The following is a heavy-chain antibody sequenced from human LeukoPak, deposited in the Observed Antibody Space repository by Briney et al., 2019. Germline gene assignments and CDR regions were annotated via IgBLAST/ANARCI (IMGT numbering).Heavy chain of an antibody. J-gene: IGHJ4*02. V-gene: IGHV1-18*01. CDR1: GYTFTSYG. D-gene: IGHD4-17*01. Sequence: ASVKVSCKASGYTFTSYGISWVRQAPGPGLEWMGWISAYNGNRNYAQKLHGRVTMTTDKSKSTAYMELRSLRSDDTAVYYCARGGDYGDYPDYWGQGTLVTVSS. CDR3: ARGGDYGDYPDY. CDR2: ISAYNGNR.